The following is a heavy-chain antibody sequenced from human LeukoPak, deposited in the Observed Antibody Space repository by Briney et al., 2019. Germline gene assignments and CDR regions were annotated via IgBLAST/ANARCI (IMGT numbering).Heavy chain of an antibody. CDR3: AIVRIAVAGYRDAFDI. V-gene: IGHV1-8*03. J-gene: IGHJ3*02. D-gene: IGHD6-19*01. Sequence: ASVKVSCKASGYTFTSYDINWVRQATGQGLEWMGWMNPNSGNTGYAQKFQGRVTITRNTSISTAYMELSSLRSEDTAVYYCAIVRIAVAGYRDAFDIWGQGTMVTVSS. CDR2: MNPNSGNT. CDR1: GYTFTSYD.